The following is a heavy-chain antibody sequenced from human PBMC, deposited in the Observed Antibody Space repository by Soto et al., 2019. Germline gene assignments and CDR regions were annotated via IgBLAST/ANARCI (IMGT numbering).Heavy chain of an antibody. CDR2: INPNSGGT. D-gene: IGHD3-16*02. CDR3: ARDIGDQSIVPWLGWFDP. J-gene: IGHJ5*02. V-gene: IGHV1-2*02. Sequence: SGKVCCKASGYTFTGYYMHGVRQAPGQGLEGMGWINPNSGGTNYAQKFQGRVTMTRDTSISTAYMELSRLRSDDTAVYYCARDIGDQSIVPWLGWFDPWGQGPLVTVSS. CDR1: GYTFTGYY.